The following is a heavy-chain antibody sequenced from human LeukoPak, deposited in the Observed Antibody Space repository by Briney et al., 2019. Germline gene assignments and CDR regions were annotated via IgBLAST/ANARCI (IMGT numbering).Heavy chain of an antibody. V-gene: IGHV3-21*01. CDR2: ISSSSSYI. D-gene: IGHD1-14*01. J-gene: IGHJ4*02. CDR3: ARDFPPDDY. Sequence: NPGGSLRLSCSASGFSLSDYGMNWVRQAPGKGLEWVSSISSSSSYIYYADSVKGRFTISRDNAKNSLYLQMNSLRAEDTAVYYCARDFPPDDYWGQGTLVTVSS. CDR1: GFSLSDYG.